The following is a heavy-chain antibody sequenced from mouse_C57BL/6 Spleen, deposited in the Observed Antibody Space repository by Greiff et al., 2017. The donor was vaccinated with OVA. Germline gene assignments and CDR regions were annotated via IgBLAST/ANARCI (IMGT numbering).Heavy chain of an antibody. V-gene: IGHV10-1*01. D-gene: IGHD1-1*01. J-gene: IGHJ1*03. CDR1: GFCFNTYA. CDR2: IRSKSNNYAT. Sequence: EVKLLESGGGLVQPKGSLKLSCAASGFCFNTYAMNWVRQAPGKGLEWVARIRSKSNNYATYYADSVKDRFTISREDSESMLYLQMNNLKTEDTAMYYCVTHPSYYYGRDWYFDVWGTGTTVTVAS. CDR3: VTHPSYYYGRDWYFDV.